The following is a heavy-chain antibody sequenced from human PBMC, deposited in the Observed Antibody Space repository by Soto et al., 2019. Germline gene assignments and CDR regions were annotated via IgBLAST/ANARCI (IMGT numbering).Heavy chain of an antibody. CDR1: GGTFSSYA. J-gene: IGHJ4*02. CDR3: AGRCDGTNCLAHFDY. CDR2: IIPIFGTP. V-gene: IGHV1-69*06. Sequence: ASVKVSCKASGGTFSSYAISWVRQAPGQGLEWMAGIIPIFGTPNYAQKFQGRVTITADKSTSTAYMELNSLRSEDTAVYYCAGRCDGTNCLAHFDYWGQGTLVTVSS. D-gene: IGHD2-2*01.